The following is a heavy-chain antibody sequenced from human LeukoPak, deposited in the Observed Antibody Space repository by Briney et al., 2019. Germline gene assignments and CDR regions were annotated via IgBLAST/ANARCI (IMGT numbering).Heavy chain of an antibody. V-gene: IGHV4-30-2*01. CDR1: GGSISSGGYS. CDR3: ARKLRENSSGYLFRGWFDP. J-gene: IGHJ5*02. D-gene: IGHD3-22*01. CDR2: IYHSGST. Sequence: EPSETLSLTCTVSGGSISSGGYSWSWIRQPPGKGLEWIGYIYHSGSTYYNPSLKSRVTISVDRSKNQFSLKLSSVTAADTAVYYCARKLRENSSGYLFRGWFDPWGQGTLVTVSS.